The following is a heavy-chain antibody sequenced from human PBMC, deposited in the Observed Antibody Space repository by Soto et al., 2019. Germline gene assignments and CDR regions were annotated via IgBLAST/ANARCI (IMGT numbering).Heavy chain of an antibody. V-gene: IGHV3-23*01. CDR2: ISESGGST. CDR3: EKRSPYSSGWYSPIFDY. D-gene: IGHD6-13*01. J-gene: IGHJ4*02. Sequence: GCLLLPCSASGFSFSDYAMSWVRQAPGKGLEWVSVISESGGSTHYADSVRGRFTVSRDNSKNSLSLRMNSLRDEDTAVYFCEKRSPYSSGWYSPIFDYWGQGALVTVSS. CDR1: GFSFSDYA.